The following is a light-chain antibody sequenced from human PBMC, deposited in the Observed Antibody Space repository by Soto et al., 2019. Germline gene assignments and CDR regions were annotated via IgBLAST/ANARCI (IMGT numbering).Light chain of an antibody. CDR2: YVS. V-gene: IGLV2-14*01. CDR3: SSYTSSSTLVV. CDR1: SSDVGGYNY. J-gene: IGLJ2*01. Sequence: QSALTQPASVSGSPGQSITISCTGTSSDVGGYNYVSWYQQHPGKAPKLMIYYVSNRPSVVSNRFSGSKSGNTASLTISGLQAEDEADYYCSSYTSSSTLVVFGGGTKLNVL.